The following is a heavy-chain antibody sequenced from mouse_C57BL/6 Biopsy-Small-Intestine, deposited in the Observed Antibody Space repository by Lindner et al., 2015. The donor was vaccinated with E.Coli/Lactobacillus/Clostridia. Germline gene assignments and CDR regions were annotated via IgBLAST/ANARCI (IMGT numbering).Heavy chain of an antibody. V-gene: IGHV14-3*01. D-gene: IGHD2-14*01. Sequence: VQLQESGAELVRPGASVKLSCTASGFNIKDDYMHWVKQRPEQGLEWIGRIDPANGNTKYAPKFQDKATITADTSSNTAYLQLSILTSEDTAVYYCARSDYRYDEGYWGQGTTLTVSS. CDR1: GFNIKDDY. J-gene: IGHJ2*01. CDR2: IDPANGNT. CDR3: ARSDYRYDEGY.